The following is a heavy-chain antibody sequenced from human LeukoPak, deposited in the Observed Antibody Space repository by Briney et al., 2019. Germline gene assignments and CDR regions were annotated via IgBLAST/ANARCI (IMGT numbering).Heavy chain of an antibody. V-gene: IGHV3-48*03. Sequence: GGSLRLSCAASGFTFSSYDMNWVRQAPGKGLEWVSYISGSGSTIYYADSVKGRFTISKDNAKNSLFLQMNSLRAEDTAVYYCAELGITMIGGVWGKGTTVTISS. CDR1: GFTFSSYD. CDR3: AELGITMIGGV. CDR2: ISGSGSTI. D-gene: IGHD3-10*02. J-gene: IGHJ6*04.